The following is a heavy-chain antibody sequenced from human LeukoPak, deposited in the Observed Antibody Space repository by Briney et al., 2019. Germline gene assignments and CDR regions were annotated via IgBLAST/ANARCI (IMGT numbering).Heavy chain of an antibody. Sequence: GGSLRLSCAASGFTFSDYYMSWIRQAPGKGLEWVSYISSSGSTIYYADSVKGRFTISRDDARNSLYLQMNSLRAEDTAVYYCVRDDRWSFDYWGQGTLVTVSS. J-gene: IGHJ4*02. D-gene: IGHD5-24*01. CDR3: VRDDRWSFDY. CDR1: GFTFSDYY. V-gene: IGHV3-11*04. CDR2: ISSSGSTI.